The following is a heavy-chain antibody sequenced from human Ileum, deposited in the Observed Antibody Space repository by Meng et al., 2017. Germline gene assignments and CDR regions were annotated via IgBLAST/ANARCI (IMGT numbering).Heavy chain of an antibody. Sequence: QITLKESGPTLVKPTQTLTLTCTFSWFSLITSGVRVGWIRQPPGKALEWLALIYWDDDKRYSPSLKSRLTITKDTSKNQVVLTMTNMDPVDTATYYCAHRGEQHDYWGQGTLVTVSS. D-gene: IGHD6-13*01. CDR2: IYWDDDK. CDR1: WFSLITSGVR. J-gene: IGHJ4*02. CDR3: AHRGEQHDY. V-gene: IGHV2-5*02.